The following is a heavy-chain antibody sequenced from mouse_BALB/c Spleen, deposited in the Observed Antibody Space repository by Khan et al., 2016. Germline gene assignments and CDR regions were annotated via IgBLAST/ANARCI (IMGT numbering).Heavy chain of an antibody. CDR1: GFNIKDTY. J-gene: IGHJ4*01. D-gene: IGHD2-5*01. Sequence: VRLQQSGAEFVKPGASVKLSCTTSGFNIKDTYMHWVKQRPEQGLEWIGRIDPEIGNTKYDPKFQGKATITVDTSSNKVYLQLISLTSEDTAVYYCARSGVTSDAMDYWGQGTSVTVSS. V-gene: IGHV14-3*02. CDR2: IDPEIGNT. CDR3: ARSGVTSDAMDY.